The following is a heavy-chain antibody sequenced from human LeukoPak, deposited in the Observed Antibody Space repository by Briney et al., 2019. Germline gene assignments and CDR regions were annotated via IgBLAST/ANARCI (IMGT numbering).Heavy chain of an antibody. D-gene: IGHD3-10*01. J-gene: IGHJ4*02. CDR2: INHSGSN. CDR1: GGSFSGYY. Sequence: PSETLSLTCAVYGGSFSGYYWSWIRQPPGKGLEWLGEINHSGSNNYNPSLESRVTISVNTSKNQFLQKLSSVTAADTAVYCCATMTYYYGSPEDYWGQGTLVTVSS. CDR3: ATMTYYYGSPEDY. V-gene: IGHV4-34*01.